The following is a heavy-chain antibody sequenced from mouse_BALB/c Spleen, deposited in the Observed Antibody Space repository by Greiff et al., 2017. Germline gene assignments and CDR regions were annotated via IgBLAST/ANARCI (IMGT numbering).Heavy chain of an antibody. D-gene: IGHD1-1*01. CDR1: GFTFSSYA. J-gene: IGHJ4*01. Sequence: EVMLVESGGGLVKPGGSLKLSCAASGFTFSSYAMSWVRQTPEKRLEWVASISSGGSTYYPDSVKGRFTISRDNARNILYLQMSSLRSEDTAMYYCARGITTVVAMDYWGQGTSVTVSS. CDR3: ARGITTVVAMDY. CDR2: ISSGGST. V-gene: IGHV5-6-5*01.